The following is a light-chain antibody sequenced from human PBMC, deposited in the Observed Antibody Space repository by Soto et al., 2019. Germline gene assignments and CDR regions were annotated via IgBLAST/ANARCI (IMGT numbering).Light chain of an antibody. CDR1: QSISSD. J-gene: IGKJ3*01. V-gene: IGKV1-39*01. Sequence: DIQMTQSPSSLSASVGDRVTITCRASQSISSDLNWYQQKPGKAPNLLIYAASSFQSGVPSKFSGSGSVTDFTLTISSLQPEDFATYYCQQSYSTPFTFGPVTKVDIK. CDR2: AAS. CDR3: QQSYSTPFT.